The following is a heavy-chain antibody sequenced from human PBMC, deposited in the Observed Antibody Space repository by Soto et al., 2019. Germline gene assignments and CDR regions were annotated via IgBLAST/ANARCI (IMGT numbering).Heavy chain of an antibody. CDR1: GYTFTGYY. J-gene: IGHJ6*02. V-gene: IGHV1-2*02. D-gene: IGHD2-15*01. Sequence: ASVKVSCKASGYTFTGYYMHWVRQAPGQGLEWMGWINPNSGGTNYAQKFQGRVTMTRDTSISTAYMELSRLRSDDTAAYYCAREEYCSGGSCYYYYGMDVWGQGTTVTVS. CDR3: AREEYCSGGSCYYYYGMDV. CDR2: INPNSGGT.